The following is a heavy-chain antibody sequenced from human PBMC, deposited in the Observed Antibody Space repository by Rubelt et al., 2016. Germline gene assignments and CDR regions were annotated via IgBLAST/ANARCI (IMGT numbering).Heavy chain of an antibody. CDR3: AGGPNMYYFDY. D-gene: IGHD1/OR15-1a*01. Sequence: QVQLQESGPGLVKPSETLSLTCTVSGGSISGSSHYWGWIRQPPGKALEWIGSIYDNGGTYYNPSLQSRVTISVDTSKNQFPRRLSAVTAADTDVYYCAGGPNMYYFDYWGQGVLVTVSS. CDR2: IYDNGGT. J-gene: IGHJ4*02. V-gene: IGHV4-39*01. CDR1: GGSISGSSHY.